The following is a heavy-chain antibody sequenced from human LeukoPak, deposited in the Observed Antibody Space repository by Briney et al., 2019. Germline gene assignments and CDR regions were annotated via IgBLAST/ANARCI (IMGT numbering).Heavy chain of an antibody. D-gene: IGHD3-10*01. J-gene: IGHJ6*04. V-gene: IGHV3-33*01. CDR3: ARAEALVTMVRGVIPYYYGMDV. Sequence: GRSLRLSCAASGFTFSSYGMHWVRQAPGKGLEWVAVIWYDGSNKYYADSVKGRFTISRDNSKNTLYLQMNSLRAEDTAVYYGARAEALVTMVRGVIPYYYGMDVWGKGTTVTVSS. CDR1: GFTFSSYG. CDR2: IWYDGSNK.